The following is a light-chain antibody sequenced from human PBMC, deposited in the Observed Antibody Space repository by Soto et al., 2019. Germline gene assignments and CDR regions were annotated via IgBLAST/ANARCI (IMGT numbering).Light chain of an antibody. CDR2: WAS. Sequence: DIVMTQSPDSLAVSLGERATINCKSSQSVLYSSNNKNYLAWYQQMPGQPPKLLIYWASTRESGVPDRFSGSGSGTDFTLTISSLQAEDVAVYYCQQYYSPPYTFGQGTKLEI. V-gene: IGKV4-1*01. CDR1: QSVLYSSNNKNY. J-gene: IGKJ2*01. CDR3: QQYYSPPYT.